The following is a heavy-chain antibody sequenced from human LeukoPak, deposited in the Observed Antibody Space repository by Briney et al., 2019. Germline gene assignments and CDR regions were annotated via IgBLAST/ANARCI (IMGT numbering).Heavy chain of an antibody. D-gene: IGHD3-22*01. Sequence: SETLSLTCTVSGGSISSSSYYWGWIRQPPGNGLEWVGSIYYSGSTYYNPSLKSPVTISVDTSKNQFSLKLSSVTAADTAVYYCARHGITMIVVANDAFDIWGQGTMVTVSS. V-gene: IGHV4-39*01. J-gene: IGHJ3*02. CDR3: ARHGITMIVVANDAFDI. CDR2: IYYSGST. CDR1: GGSISSSSYY.